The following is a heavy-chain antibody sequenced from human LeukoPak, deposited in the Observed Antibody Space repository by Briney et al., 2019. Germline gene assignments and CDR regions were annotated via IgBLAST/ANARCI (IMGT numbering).Heavy chain of an antibody. CDR1: GGSISSHY. V-gene: IGHV4-59*11. J-gene: IGHJ5*02. D-gene: IGHD3-16*01. CDR2: IYYSGST. Sequence: PSETLSLTCTVSGGSISSHYWSWIRQPPGKGLEWIGYIYYSGSTNYNPSLKSRVTISVDTSKNQFSLKLSSVTAADTAVYYCAREVLSWFDPWGQGTLVTASS. CDR3: AREVLSWFDP.